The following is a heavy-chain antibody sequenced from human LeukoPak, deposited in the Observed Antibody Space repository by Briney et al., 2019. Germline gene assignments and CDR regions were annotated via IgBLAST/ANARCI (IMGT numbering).Heavy chain of an antibody. CDR1: GFTFSSYG. Sequence: GRSLRLSCAASGFTFSSYGMHWVRQAPGKGLEWVAVISYDGSNKYYADSVKGRFTISRDNSKNTLYLQMNSLRAEDTAVYYCATLREFDYWGQGTLVTVSS. CDR3: ATLREFDY. CDR2: ISYDGSNK. J-gene: IGHJ4*02. V-gene: IGHV3-30*03.